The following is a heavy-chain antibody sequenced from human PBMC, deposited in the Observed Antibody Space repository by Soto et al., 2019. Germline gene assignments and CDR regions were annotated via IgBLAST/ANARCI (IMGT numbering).Heavy chain of an antibody. CDR1: GGSISSSSYY. J-gene: IGHJ6*02. CDR3: ARGTNWLSYGMDV. Sequence: SETPSLTCTVSGGSISSSSYYWGWIRQPPGKGLEWIGSIYYSGSTYYNPSLKNRVKKSVDTSKKQFSLKLSSVTAADTAVYYCARGTNWLSYGMDVWGQGTTVTVSS. V-gene: IGHV4-39*01. D-gene: IGHD7-27*01. CDR2: IYYSGST.